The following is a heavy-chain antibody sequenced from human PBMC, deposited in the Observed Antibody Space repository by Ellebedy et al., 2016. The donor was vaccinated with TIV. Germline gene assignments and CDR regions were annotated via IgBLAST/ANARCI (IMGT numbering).Heavy chain of an antibody. CDR1: GFTFSDHY. V-gene: IGHV3-7*01. CDR2: IKQDGSEI. Sequence: GGSLRLSCAASGFTFSDHYMDWVRQAPGKGLDWVANIKQDGSEIYYVNSVKGRFTISRDNAKNSLYLQMNSLGAEDTAVYYCARKGLPDYWGLGTLVTVSS. D-gene: IGHD3-16*01. J-gene: IGHJ4*02. CDR3: ARKGLPDY.